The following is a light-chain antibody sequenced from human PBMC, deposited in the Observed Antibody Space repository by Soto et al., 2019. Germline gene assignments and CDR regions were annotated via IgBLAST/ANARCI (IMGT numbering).Light chain of an antibody. V-gene: IGLV2-14*01. J-gene: IGLJ2*01. CDR3: SSYTSSSVV. CDR1: SSDVGGYNY. Sequence: QSALTRPASVSGSPGQSITISCTGTSSDVGGYNYVSWYQQHPGKAPKLMIYDVSNRPSGVSNRFSGSKSSNTASLTISGLQAEDEADYYCSSYTSSSVVFGGGTKLTVL. CDR2: DVS.